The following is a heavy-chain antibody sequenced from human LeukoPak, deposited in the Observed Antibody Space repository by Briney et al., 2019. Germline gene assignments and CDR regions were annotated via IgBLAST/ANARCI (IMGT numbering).Heavy chain of an antibody. J-gene: IGHJ6*03. V-gene: IGHV4-34*01. CDR3: ARGRMWCSGGSCYLRRGNYYYYYMDV. CDR1: GGSFSGQY. CDR2: IHHSGST. D-gene: IGHD2-15*01. Sequence: SESLSLTCAVYGGSFSGQYWSWIRQPPGKGLEWVGEIHHSGSTNSYPSLKSRVTISVDTSKNQFSLKLSSVSAADTAVYYCARGRMWCSGGSCYLRRGNYYYYYMDVWGKGTTVTVSS.